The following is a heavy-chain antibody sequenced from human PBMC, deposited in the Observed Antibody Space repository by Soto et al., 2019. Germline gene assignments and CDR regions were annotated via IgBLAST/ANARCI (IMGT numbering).Heavy chain of an antibody. Sequence: EVQLVESGGGLVQPGGSLRLSCAASGFTFSSYDMHWVRQATGKGLEWVSAIGTAGDTYYPGSVKGRFTISRENAKNSLYLQMNSLRAGDTAVYYCARALLINYYGSGSETYYFDYWGYGTLVTVSS. CDR2: IGTAGDT. D-gene: IGHD3-10*01. J-gene: IGHJ4*01. CDR3: ARALLINYYGSGSETYYFDY. CDR1: GFTFSSYD. V-gene: IGHV3-13*01.